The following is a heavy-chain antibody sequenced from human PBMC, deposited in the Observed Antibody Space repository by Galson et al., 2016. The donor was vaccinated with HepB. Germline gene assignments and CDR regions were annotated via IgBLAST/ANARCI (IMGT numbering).Heavy chain of an antibody. Sequence: SLRLSCAASGIAFSNHPMHWVRQTPGMGLEWLALISFDGGHKYYSDSVMGRFAIARDNSKNTVFLQLNSLRTEDMALYYCATASNSGTIYYFDYWGQGTLVTV. V-gene: IGHV3-30*09. D-gene: IGHD1-26*01. CDR2: ISFDGGHK. CDR3: ATASNSGTIYYFDY. CDR1: GIAFSNHP. J-gene: IGHJ4*02.